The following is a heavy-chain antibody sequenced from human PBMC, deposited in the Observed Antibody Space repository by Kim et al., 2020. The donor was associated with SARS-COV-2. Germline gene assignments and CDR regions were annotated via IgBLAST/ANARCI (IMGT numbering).Heavy chain of an antibody. V-gene: IGHV1-3*01. CDR1: GYTFSNHV. D-gene: IGHD5-18*01. Sequence: ASVKVSCKVSGYTFSNHVMHWMRQAPGQRLEWMGWVNPGNGNTKYSQKFQDRITITRDTPASTAYMDLSSLTFEDTAVYYCTRDLGDGYHYNDDWGQGTLVTVSS. J-gene: IGHJ4*02. CDR3: TRDLGDGYHYNDD. CDR2: VNPGNGNT.